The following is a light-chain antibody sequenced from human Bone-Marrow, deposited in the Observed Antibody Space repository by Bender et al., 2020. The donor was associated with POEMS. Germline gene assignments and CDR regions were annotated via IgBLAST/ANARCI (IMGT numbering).Light chain of an antibody. CDR3: CSYVTGASWI. J-gene: IGLJ2*01. CDR2: EGS. V-gene: IGLV2-23*01. Sequence: QTALTQPASVSGSPGQSVTISCTGTASDIGGFDYVSWYQQTPGKAPKLIIYEGSKRPSGVSNRFSGSKSGNTASLTISGLQAEDEAGYYCCSYVTGASWIFGGGTKLTVL. CDR1: ASDIGGFDY.